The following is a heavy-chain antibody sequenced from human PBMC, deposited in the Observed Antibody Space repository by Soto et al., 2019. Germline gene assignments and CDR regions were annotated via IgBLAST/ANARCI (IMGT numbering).Heavy chain of an antibody. D-gene: IGHD7-27*01. J-gene: IGHJ4*02. V-gene: IGHV4-31*03. CDR3: ARGKDLRPTVWGY. Sequence: SETLSLTCTVSGDSMGTGGHYYNWIRQVPGKGLEWIGYIYYSGATHYSPSLRARATISRDTSKNQFSLTLISVTAADTAPYYCARGKDLRPTVWGYWGQGIQVTVSS. CDR2: IYYSGAT. CDR1: GDSMGTGGHY.